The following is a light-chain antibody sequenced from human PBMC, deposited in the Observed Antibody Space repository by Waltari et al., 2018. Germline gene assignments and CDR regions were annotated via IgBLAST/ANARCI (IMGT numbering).Light chain of an antibody. J-gene: IGKJ2*01. CDR1: ESISSY. CDR2: AAS. V-gene: IGKV1-39*01. CDR3: QQSYRSPYT. Sequence: DMQMTQSPSSLSASVGDRVTITCRASESISSYLNWYQQKPGKAPKLLIYAASSLHSGVPCRFSGSGSGTDFTLTISSLQPEDFASYYCQQSYRSPYTFGQGTKLEIK.